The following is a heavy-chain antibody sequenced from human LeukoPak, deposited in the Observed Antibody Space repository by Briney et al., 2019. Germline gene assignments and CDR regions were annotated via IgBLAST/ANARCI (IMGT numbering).Heavy chain of an antibody. CDR3: ARAASKRTDYGDYAFYYYMDV. Sequence: GGSLRLSCVASGFTFSSYNMNWLRQAPGKGLEWVSSISSSIYIYYADSVKGRFTISRDNAKSSLSLQMNSLRAEDTAVYYCARAASKRTDYGDYAFYYYMDVWGKGTTVTISS. CDR2: ISSSIYI. V-gene: IGHV3-21*01. CDR1: GFTFSSYN. D-gene: IGHD4-17*01. J-gene: IGHJ6*03.